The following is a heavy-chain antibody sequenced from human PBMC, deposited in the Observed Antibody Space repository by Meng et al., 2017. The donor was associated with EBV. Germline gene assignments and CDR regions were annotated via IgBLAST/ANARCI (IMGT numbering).Heavy chain of an antibody. CDR1: GGTCSSYA. D-gene: IGHD6-6*01. CDR2: ITPIFGTA. Sequence: VEPGQSVAEGKKPGSSVKVSFKASGGTCSSYAISWVRQAPEQGLEWMGGITPIFGTANYAQKFQGRVTITADESTSTAYMELSSLRSEDTAVYYCARDPSSSSPYFDYWGQGTLVTVAS. V-gene: IGHV1-69*12. CDR3: ARDPSSSSPYFDY. J-gene: IGHJ4*02.